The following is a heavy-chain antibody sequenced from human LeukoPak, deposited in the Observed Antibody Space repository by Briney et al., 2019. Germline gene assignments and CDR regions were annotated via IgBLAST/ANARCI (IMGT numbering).Heavy chain of an antibody. V-gene: IGHV4-34*01. CDR2: INPSEGF. J-gene: IGHJ4*02. D-gene: IGHD5-24*01. Sequence: SETLSLTCDVYGGSCDDYYRSWIRQPPGKGLEWIGEINPSEGFYYNSSLMSRVTISIDTSKTHFSLRLASVTAADTGFYYCARGRDRSKAGDHWGQGSLVTVSS. CDR3: ARGRDRSKAGDH. CDR1: GGSCDDYY.